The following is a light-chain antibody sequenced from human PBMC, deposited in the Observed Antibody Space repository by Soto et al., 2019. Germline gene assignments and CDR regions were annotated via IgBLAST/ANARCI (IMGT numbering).Light chain of an antibody. V-gene: IGKV1-39*01. J-gene: IGKJ4*01. CDR2: VAS. CDR1: QNVGTY. Sequence: DIQMTQSPSSLSASIGDRVTITCRASQNVGTYLSWYQQKQGKAPKLLINVASTLQSGVPSRFSGSGSGTEFTLAISSLQPEDFATYYCQQSSSTPQTFGGGTRVEIK. CDR3: QQSSSTPQT.